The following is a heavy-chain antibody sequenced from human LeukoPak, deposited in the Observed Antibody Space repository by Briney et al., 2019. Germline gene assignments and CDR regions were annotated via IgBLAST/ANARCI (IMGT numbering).Heavy chain of an antibody. CDR2: IYDSGTT. CDR3: ATHRRSGSGGSENAFEI. V-gene: IGHV4-39*01. J-gene: IGHJ3*02. D-gene: IGHD5-12*01. Sequence: PSETLSLTCTVSGDSTSSSTYYWDWIRQAPGKGLEWIGNIYDSGTTHYNPSLKSRVTISGDTSKNQFSLRLNSVTAADTAIYYCATHRRSGSGGSENAFEIWGQGTMVTVSS. CDR1: GDSTSSSTYY.